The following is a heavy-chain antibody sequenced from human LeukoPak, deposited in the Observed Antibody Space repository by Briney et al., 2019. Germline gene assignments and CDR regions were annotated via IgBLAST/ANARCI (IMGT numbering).Heavy chain of an antibody. CDR3: ARVDIAARPVDY. CDR1: GYTFTTLD. V-gene: IGHV1-18*01. CDR2: ISAYNGNT. Sequence: ASVKVSCKASGYTFTTLDINWVRQAPGQGLEWMGWISAYNGNTNYAQKLQGRVTMTTDTSTSTAYMELRSLRSDDTAVYYCARVDIAARPVDYWGQGTLVTVSS. J-gene: IGHJ4*02. D-gene: IGHD6-6*01.